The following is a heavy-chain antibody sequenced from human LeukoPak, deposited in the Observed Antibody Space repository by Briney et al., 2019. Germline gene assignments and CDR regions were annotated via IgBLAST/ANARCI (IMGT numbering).Heavy chain of an antibody. J-gene: IGHJ4*02. CDR1: GFTFNSYA. D-gene: IGHD6-19*01. Sequence: GGSLRLSCAASGFTFNSYAMYWVRQAPGKGLEWVSGIFGSDGSAHYADSVKGRFTISRDNSKNTVYLQMDSRRVEDTAVYYCGKTTTGYSSGRYPGWPVDYWGQGTLVTVSS. CDR3: GKTTTGYSSGRYPGWPVDY. V-gene: IGHV3-23*01. CDR2: IFGSDGSA.